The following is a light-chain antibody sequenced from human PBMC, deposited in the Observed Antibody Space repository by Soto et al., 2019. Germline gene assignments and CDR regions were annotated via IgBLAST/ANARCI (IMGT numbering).Light chain of an antibody. J-gene: IGKJ4*01. CDR3: QQFNSYPLT. CDR2: AAS. V-gene: IGKV1-9*01. Sequence: DIQLTQSPSFLSASVGDRVTITCRASQGISSYLGWYQQKPGKAPKLLIYAASTLKSGVPSRFRGGLTRTEFTPTIRTLQSEDFATYYFQQFNSYPLTFGGGTKVDIK. CDR1: QGISSY.